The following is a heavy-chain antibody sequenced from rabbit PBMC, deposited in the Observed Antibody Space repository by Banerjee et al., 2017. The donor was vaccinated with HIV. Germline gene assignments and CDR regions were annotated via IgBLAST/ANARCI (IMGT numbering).Heavy chain of an antibody. Sequence: QEQLEESGGGLVKPEGSLTLTCTASGFDFSSYGVSWVRQAPGKGLEWIACIYNGDGSTYYASWVNGRFTISRSTSLNTVTLQMTSLTAADTATYFCARERAGDAAYGYVGHDGFDPWAQGPWSPS. CDR3: ARERAGDAAYGYVGHDGFDP. CDR1: GFDFSSYG. J-gene: IGHJ2*01. V-gene: IGHV1S47*01. CDR2: IYNGDGST. D-gene: IGHD6-1*01.